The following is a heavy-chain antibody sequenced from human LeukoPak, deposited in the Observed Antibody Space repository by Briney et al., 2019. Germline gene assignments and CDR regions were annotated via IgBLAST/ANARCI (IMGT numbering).Heavy chain of an antibody. CDR1: GFTFSRYA. J-gene: IGHJ4*02. Sequence: GGSLRLSCAASGFTFSRYAMHWGRQAPGQGLEWVAVISYDGSNKYYADSVKGRFTISRDNSKNTLYLHMNSLRAEDTAVYYCARGLPRVIWGGIDYWGQGTLVTVSS. CDR2: ISYDGSNK. D-gene: IGHD2/OR15-2a*01. V-gene: IGHV3-30-3*01. CDR3: ARGLPRVIWGGIDY.